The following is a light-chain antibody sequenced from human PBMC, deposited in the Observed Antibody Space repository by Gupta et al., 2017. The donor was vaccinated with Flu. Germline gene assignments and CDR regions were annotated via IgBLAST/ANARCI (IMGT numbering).Light chain of an antibody. Sequence: QSVLTQPPSASGPPGQRVTISCSGSSSNIGRDYVYWYQQFPGKAPKALIYRDNQRPSGVPDRFSGSKSGTSAALAISGLRAEDEADYYCASWDDSRRVRVFGGGTKLTVL. CDR1: SSNIGRDY. CDR2: RDN. J-gene: IGLJ3*02. V-gene: IGLV1-47*01. CDR3: ASWDDSRRVRV.